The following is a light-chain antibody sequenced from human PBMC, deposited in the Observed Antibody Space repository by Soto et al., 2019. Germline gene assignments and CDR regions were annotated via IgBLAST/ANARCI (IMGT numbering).Light chain of an antibody. CDR1: QDINSY. Sequence: DVQMTQSPSSLSASVGDRVTITCRASQDINSYLAWYQQKPGKAPKSLIYAASSLKTGVPSRSRGSESRNDFTLTISNLQPEDSATYYCQQCSIYPLTFGGGTKVEIK. V-gene: IGKV1D-16*01. CDR3: QQCSIYPLT. J-gene: IGKJ4*01. CDR2: AAS.